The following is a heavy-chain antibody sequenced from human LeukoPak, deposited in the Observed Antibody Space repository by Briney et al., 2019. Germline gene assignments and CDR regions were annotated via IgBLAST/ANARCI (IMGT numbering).Heavy chain of an antibody. Sequence: SETLSLTCTVSGGSISSYYWSWIRQPAGKGLEWIGRIYTSGSTNYNPSLKSRVTMSVDTSKNQFSLKLSSVTAADTAVYYCASIHVDTAMVDYWGQGTLVTVFS. CDR1: GGSISSYY. CDR3: ASIHVDTAMVDY. D-gene: IGHD5-18*01. V-gene: IGHV4-4*07. CDR2: IYTSGST. J-gene: IGHJ4*02.